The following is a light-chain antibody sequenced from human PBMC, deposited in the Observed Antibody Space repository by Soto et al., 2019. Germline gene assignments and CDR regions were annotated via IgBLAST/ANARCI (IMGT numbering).Light chain of an antibody. CDR2: EAT. CDR3: CLSASRTTFM. J-gene: IGLJ3*02. Sequence: QTALTQPAPVSGSPGQSITTSCTATSSDIGIYNLVSWYQQHPGKAPKLIIYEATKRPSGVSNRFSGSKSGNTVSLTVSGLQAEDEADYYCCLSASRTTFMFGGGTKLTVL. V-gene: IGLV2-23*02. CDR1: SSDIGIYNL.